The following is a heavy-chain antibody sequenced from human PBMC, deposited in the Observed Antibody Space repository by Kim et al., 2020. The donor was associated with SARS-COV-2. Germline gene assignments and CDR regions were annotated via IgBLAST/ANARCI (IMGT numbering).Heavy chain of an antibody. V-gene: IGHV4-34*01. CDR3: ARGGSGARGSGPRQDPNRAWVVDS. CDR1: GGSFSGYY. Sequence: SETLSLTCAVYGGSFSGYYWSWIRQPPGKGLEWIGEINHSGSTNYNPSLKSRVTISVDTSTKRFSLKLSSVTAADTAVYYCARGGSGARGSGPRQDPNRAWVVDSWGQGTLVTVSS. D-gene: IGHD3-10*01. J-gene: IGHJ4*02. CDR2: INHSGST.